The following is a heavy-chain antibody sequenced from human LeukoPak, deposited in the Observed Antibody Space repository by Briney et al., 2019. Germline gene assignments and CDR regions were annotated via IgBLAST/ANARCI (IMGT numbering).Heavy chain of an antibody. CDR3: ARDLDVDHDAFDI. CDR2: ISTYNGNT. Sequence: ASVKVSCKASGYTFISYGISWVRQAPGQGLEWMGWISTYNGNTNYAQKLQGRVTMTTDTSTSTAYMELRSPRSDDTAVYYCARDLDVDHDAFDIWGQGTMVTVSS. V-gene: IGHV1-18*01. J-gene: IGHJ3*02. CDR1: GYTFISYG. D-gene: IGHD3-10*02.